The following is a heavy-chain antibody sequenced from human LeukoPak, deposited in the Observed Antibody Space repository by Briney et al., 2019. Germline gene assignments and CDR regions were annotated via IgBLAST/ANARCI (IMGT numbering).Heavy chain of an antibody. CDR2: ITGSGGRT. D-gene: IGHD3-22*01. Sequence: GGSLRLSCAASGFTFSRYSMNWVRQAPGKGLEWVSAITGSGGRTHYAESVKGRFTISRDNSKNTLYLQMNSLRADDTAVYYCAKGGYEDSSGHYHLDYWGQGTLVTVSS. J-gene: IGHJ4*02. V-gene: IGHV3-23*01. CDR3: AKGGYEDSSGHYHLDY. CDR1: GFTFSRYS.